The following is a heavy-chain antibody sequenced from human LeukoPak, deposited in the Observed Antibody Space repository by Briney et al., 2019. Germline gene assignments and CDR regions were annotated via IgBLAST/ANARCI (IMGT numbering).Heavy chain of an antibody. D-gene: IGHD4-17*01. CDR3: ARRINYGELDY. Sequence: GSLRLPCAASGFTVSSNYMSWVRQTPGKGLEWIGEINHSGSTNYNPSLKSRVTISVDTSKNQFSLKLSSVTAADTAVYYCARRINYGELDYWGQGTLVTVSS. CDR2: INHSGST. J-gene: IGHJ4*02. CDR1: GFTVSSNY. V-gene: IGHV4-34*01.